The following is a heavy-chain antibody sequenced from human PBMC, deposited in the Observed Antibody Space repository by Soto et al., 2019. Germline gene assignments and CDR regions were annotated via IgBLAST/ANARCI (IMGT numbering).Heavy chain of an antibody. V-gene: IGHV1-69*01. D-gene: IGHD6-6*01. CDR3: ARDRGSSSSVIDY. CDR2: IIPIFGTA. J-gene: IGHJ4*02. CDR1: GGTFSSYA. Sequence: QVQLVPAGAEVKKPWSSVKVSCKASGGTFSSYAISWVRQAPGQGLEWMGGIIPIFGTANYAQKFQGRVTITADESTRPAYMELSSLRSEDTAVYYCARDRGSSSSVIDYWGQVTLVTVSS.